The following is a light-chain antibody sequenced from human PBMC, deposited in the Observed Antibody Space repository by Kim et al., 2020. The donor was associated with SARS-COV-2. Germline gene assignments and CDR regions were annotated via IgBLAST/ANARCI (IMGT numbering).Light chain of an antibody. CDR2: QDS. J-gene: IGLJ3*02. CDR3: QAWDSSSV. Sequence: SYELTQPPSVSVSPGQTASITCSGDKLGDKYACWYQQKPGQSPVLVIYQDSKRPSGIPERFSGSNSGNTATLTISGPQAMDEADYYCQAWDSSSVFG. V-gene: IGLV3-1*01. CDR1: KLGDKY.